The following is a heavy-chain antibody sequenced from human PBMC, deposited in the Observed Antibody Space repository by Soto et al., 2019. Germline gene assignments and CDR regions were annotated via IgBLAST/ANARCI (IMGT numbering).Heavy chain of an antibody. Sequence: GGSLRLSCAASGFTFSNYPMAWVRQAPGKGLEYVSAIGAGGHTFYADSVKGRFTISRDNSKSTLYLQMDSLRAEDTAVYSCAMEGVTARFDYWGQGTLVTISS. V-gene: IGHV3-23*01. D-gene: IGHD6-6*01. CDR2: IGAGGHT. CDR1: GFTFSNYP. J-gene: IGHJ4*02. CDR3: AMEGVTARFDY.